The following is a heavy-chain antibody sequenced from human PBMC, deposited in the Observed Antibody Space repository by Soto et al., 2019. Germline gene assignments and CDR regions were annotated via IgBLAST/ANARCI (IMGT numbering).Heavy chain of an antibody. CDR3: ATHEIGHCISASCYKGGYYYGMDV. D-gene: IGHD2-2*02. CDR2: IIPIFGTA. J-gene: IGHJ6*02. CDR1: GGTFSSYA. Sequence: VKVSCKASGGTFSSYAISWVRQAPGQGLEWMGGIIPIFGTADYAQKFQGRVTITADESTSTAYMELSSLRSEDTAMYYCATHEIGHCISASCYKGGYYYGMDVWGQGTTVTVSS. V-gene: IGHV1-69*01.